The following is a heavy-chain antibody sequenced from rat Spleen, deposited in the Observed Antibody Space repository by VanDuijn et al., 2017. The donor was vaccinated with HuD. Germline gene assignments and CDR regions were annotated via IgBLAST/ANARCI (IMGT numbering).Heavy chain of an antibody. J-gene: IGHJ2*01. CDR3: ARHEAYGYTYYFDY. CDR2: ISYDGGSI. D-gene: IGHD1-9*01. V-gene: IGHV5S10*01. Sequence: EVQLVESGGGLEQPGGSLKLSCAASGFTFSDYNMACVRQAPKKGLEWFATISYDGGSIYYRDSVKGRFTISRDNAKSTLYLQMDSLRSEDTATYYCARHEAYGYTYYFDYWGQGVMVTVSS. CDR1: GFTFSDYN.